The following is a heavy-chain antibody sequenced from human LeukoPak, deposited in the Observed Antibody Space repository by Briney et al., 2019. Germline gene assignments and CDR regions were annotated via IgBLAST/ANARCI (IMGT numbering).Heavy chain of an antibody. CDR3: ARELNVDTAMAFDY. J-gene: IGHJ4*02. CDR1: GFTFSSYG. V-gene: IGHV3-33*01. D-gene: IGHD5-18*01. CDR2: IWHDGSNK. Sequence: GWSLRLSCAASGFTFSSYGMHWVRQAPGKGLEWVAVIWHDGSNKYYGDSVKGRFTISRDNSKNTLFLQMNSLRAEDTAVYYCARELNVDTAMAFDYWGQGTLVTVSS.